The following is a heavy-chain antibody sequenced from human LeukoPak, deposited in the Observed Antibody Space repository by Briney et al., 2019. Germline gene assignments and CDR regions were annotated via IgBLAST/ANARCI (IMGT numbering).Heavy chain of an antibody. CDR1: GGSFSGYY. D-gene: IGHD3-22*01. CDR3: ARGGREDDSSGYYPDD. V-gene: IGHV4-34*01. CDR2: INHSGST. Sequence: SETLSLTCAVYGGSFSGYYWSWIRQPPGKGLEWIGEINHSGSTNYNPSLKSRVTISVGTSKNQFSLKLSSVTAADTAVYYCARGGREDDSSGYYPDDWGQGTLVTVSS. J-gene: IGHJ4*02.